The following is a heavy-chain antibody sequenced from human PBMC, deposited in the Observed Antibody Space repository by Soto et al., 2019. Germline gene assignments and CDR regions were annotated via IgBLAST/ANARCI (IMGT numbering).Heavy chain of an antibody. Sequence: SLRLSCAGSGFTFGDFAMSWVRQAPGKGLEWISGINWNGISTSYRDSVKGRFIISRDDAQNSLYLQMNSLRAEDTALYYCARDGFQYDDGGYYEFDYWGQGTMVTVSS. J-gene: IGHJ4*02. D-gene: IGHD3-22*01. CDR1: GFTFGDFA. V-gene: IGHV3-20*04. CDR3: ARDGFQYDDGGYYEFDY. CDR2: INWNGIST.